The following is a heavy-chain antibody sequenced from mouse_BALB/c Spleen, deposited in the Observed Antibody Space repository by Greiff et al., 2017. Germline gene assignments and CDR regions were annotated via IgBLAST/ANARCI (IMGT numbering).Heavy chain of an antibody. D-gene: IGHD3-1*01. Sequence: EVKLMESGGGLVQPGGSMKLSCVASGFTFSNYWMNWVRQSPEKGLEWVAEIRLKSNNYATHYAESVKGRFTISRDDSKSSVYLQMNNLRAEDTGIYYCTRLGSWYFDVWGAGTTVTVSS. CDR1: GFTFSNYW. V-gene: IGHV6-6*02. CDR2: IRLKSNNYAT. J-gene: IGHJ1*01. CDR3: TRLGSWYFDV.